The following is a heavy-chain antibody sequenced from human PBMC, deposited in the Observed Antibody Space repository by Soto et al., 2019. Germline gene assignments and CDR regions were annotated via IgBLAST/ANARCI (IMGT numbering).Heavy chain of an antibody. CDR1: GGSISSGGYY. CDR3: ARGRSGSSHSIDY. CDR2: IYYSGST. D-gene: IGHD6-6*01. V-gene: IGHV4-31*03. J-gene: IGHJ4*02. Sequence: SETLSLTCTVSGGSISSGGYYWSWIRQHPGKGLEWIGYIYYSGSTYYNPSLKSRVTISVDTSKNQFSLKLSSVTAADTAVYYCARGRSGSSHSIDYWGQGTLVTVSS.